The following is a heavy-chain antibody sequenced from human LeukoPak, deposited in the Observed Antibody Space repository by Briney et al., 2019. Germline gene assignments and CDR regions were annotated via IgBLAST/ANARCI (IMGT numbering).Heavy chain of an antibody. Sequence: GESLKISCQASGYTFTTYWIGWVRHMPGKCLEWVGIVYPGGSDIRYSPSFEGRVTISVDKSTSTAYLQWGSLKASDSGMYYCAKQSSGWFWFDPWGQGTLVTVSS. CDR2: VYPGGSDI. D-gene: IGHD6-19*01. CDR1: GYTFTTYW. CDR3: AKQSSGWFWFDP. V-gene: IGHV5-51*01. J-gene: IGHJ5*02.